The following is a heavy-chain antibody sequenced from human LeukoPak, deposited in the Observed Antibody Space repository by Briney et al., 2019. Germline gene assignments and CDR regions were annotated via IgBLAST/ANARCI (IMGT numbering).Heavy chain of an antibody. CDR3: AKDNSGYDYSSLWFDP. Sequence: GRSLRLSCAASGFTFDDYAMHWVRQAPGKGLEWVSGISWNSGSIGYADSVKGRFTISRDNAKNSLYLQMNSLRAEDTALYYCAKDNSGYDYSSLWFDPWGQGTLVTVSS. V-gene: IGHV3-9*01. CDR1: GFTFDDYA. CDR2: ISWNSGSI. D-gene: IGHD5-12*01. J-gene: IGHJ5*02.